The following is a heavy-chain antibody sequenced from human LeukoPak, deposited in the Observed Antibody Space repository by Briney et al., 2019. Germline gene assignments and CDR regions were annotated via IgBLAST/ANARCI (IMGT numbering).Heavy chain of an antibody. CDR3: ARDLGQYYDTSDNWFDP. V-gene: IGHV3-53*01. J-gene: IGHJ5*02. CDR2: IYSGGST. D-gene: IGHD3-22*01. CDR1: GFTVSSSY. Sequence: PGGSLRLSCAASGFTVSSSYMSWVRQAPGKGLEWVSVIYSGGSTYYADSVKGRFTISRDNSKNTLYLQMNSLRAEDTAVYYCARDLGQYYDTSDNWFDPWGQGTLVTVSS.